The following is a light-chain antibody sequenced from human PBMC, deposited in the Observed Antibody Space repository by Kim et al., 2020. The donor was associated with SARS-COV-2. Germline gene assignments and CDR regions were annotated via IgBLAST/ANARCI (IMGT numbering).Light chain of an antibody. J-gene: IGLJ2*01. CDR2: DNS. CDR3: CSYAGSYTVV. V-gene: IGLV2-11*01. Sequence: GQSITISCPGTSIDVVSYNYVSWYQQHPAKAPNLMIYDNSKRPSGVPARFSGAKSGNTASLAVSGHQAEDEADYYYCSYAGSYTVVFGGGTQLTVL. CDR1: SIDVVSYNY.